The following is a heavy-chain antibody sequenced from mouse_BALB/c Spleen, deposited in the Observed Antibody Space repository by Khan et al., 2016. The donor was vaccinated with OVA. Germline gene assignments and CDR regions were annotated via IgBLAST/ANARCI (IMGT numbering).Heavy chain of an antibody. Sequence: QVQLKEPGPGLVAPSQSLSITCTVSGFALTSYGVHWVRQPPGKGLEWLGVIWAGGSTNYNSALMSRLTISNDNSKCHVFLIMNSLQTDDTAMYYCARLHEGYYYNVDDWGQGTSVTVSS. CDR1: GFALTSYG. V-gene: IGHV2-9*02. CDR2: IWAGGST. CDR3: ARLHEGYYYNVDD. D-gene: IGHD2-3*01. J-gene: IGHJ4*01.